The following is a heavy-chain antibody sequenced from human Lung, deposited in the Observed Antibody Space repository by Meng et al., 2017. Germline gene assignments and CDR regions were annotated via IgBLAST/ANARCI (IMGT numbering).Heavy chain of an antibody. CDR2: IKSNSDGGTT. CDR3: ATGAAAADH. Sequence: EVQLVGSGGGLVKPGGALRLSCVASGFSFTDAWMSWARQAPGKGLEWVGRIKSNSDGGTTDYAAPVKGRFTISRDDSKNTLYLQMNSLITEDTAVYFCATGAAAADHWGQGTLVTVSS. D-gene: IGHD6-13*01. J-gene: IGHJ4*02. V-gene: IGHV3-15*01. CDR1: GFSFTDAW.